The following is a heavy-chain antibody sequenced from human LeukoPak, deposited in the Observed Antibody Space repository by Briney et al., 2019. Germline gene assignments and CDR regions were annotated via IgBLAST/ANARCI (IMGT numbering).Heavy chain of an antibody. D-gene: IGHD1-7*01. J-gene: IGHJ3*02. CDR3: ARRMGGELVAFDI. CDR1: GFTFSSYS. V-gene: IGHV3-48*02. Sequence: GGSLRLSCAASGFTFSSYSMNWVRQAPGKGLEWVSYISSSSTTIYFADSVKGRFTISRDNAKNSLYLQMNSLRDEDAAVYYCARRMGGELVAFDIWGQGTMVTVSS. CDR2: ISSSSTTI.